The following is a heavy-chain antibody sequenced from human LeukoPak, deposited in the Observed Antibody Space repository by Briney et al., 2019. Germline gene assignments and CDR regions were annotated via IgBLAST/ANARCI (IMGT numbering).Heavy chain of an antibody. CDR3: ARVWRELPYFDY. CDR1: GDSISSYY. J-gene: IGHJ4*02. Sequence: SETLSLTCTVSGDSISSYYWSWIRQPPGKGLEWIGYIYYSGSTNYNPSLKSRVTISVDTSKNQFSLKLSSVTAADTAVYYCARVWRELPYFDYWGQGTLVTVSS. V-gene: IGHV4-59*01. D-gene: IGHD1-26*01. CDR2: IYYSGST.